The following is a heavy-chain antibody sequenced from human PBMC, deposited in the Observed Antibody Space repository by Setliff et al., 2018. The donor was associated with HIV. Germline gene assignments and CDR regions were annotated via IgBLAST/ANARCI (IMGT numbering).Heavy chain of an antibody. Sequence: PSETLSLTCAVYGGSFSGYYWNWIRQSPGKGLEWIGEINHSGSTNYNPSLKSRITISVDTSKKQFSLKLNSVTAADTAVYYCARAEMATIVAFDIWGQGTMVTVSS. CDR1: GGSFSGYY. V-gene: IGHV4-34*01. CDR2: INHSGST. J-gene: IGHJ3*02. CDR3: ARAEMATIVAFDI. D-gene: IGHD5-12*01.